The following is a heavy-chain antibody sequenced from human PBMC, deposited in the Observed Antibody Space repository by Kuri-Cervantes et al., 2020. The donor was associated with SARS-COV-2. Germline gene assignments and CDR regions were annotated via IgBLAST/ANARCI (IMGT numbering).Heavy chain of an antibody. CDR1: GGALNTYNW. V-gene: IGHV4-4*02. CDR3: ARESTYTFDI. CDR2: IFHDGST. J-gene: IGHJ3*02. Sequence: SETLSLTCVVPGGALNTYNWWTWVRQPPGKGLQWIGEIFHDGSTEFNPSLSLRGRVTMSLDKSKNQLSLNLTSVTAADTAVYYCARESTYTFDIWGQGTLVTVSS. D-gene: IGHD2-2*02.